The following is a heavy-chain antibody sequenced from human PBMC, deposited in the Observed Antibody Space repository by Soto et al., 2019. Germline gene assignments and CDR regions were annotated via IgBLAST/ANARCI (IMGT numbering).Heavy chain of an antibody. D-gene: IGHD3-22*01. Sequence: QVQLVESGGGVVQPGRSLRLSCAASGFTFSSYAMHWVRQAPGKGLEWVAVISYDGSNKYYADSVKGRITISRDNSKNTLYLQMNSLRAEDTAVYYCARENVIVVAQGVDYWGQGTLVTVSS. V-gene: IGHV3-30-3*01. CDR1: GFTFSSYA. CDR3: ARENVIVVAQGVDY. J-gene: IGHJ4*02. CDR2: ISYDGSNK.